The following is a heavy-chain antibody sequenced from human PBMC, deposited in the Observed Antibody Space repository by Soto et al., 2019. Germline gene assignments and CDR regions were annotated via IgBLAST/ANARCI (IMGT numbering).Heavy chain of an antibody. CDR2: ISGSGGST. V-gene: IGHV3-23*01. D-gene: IGHD3-10*01. CDR3: AKPPVPVTMVRGVIIRDNWFDP. Sequence: GGSLRLSCAASGSTFSSYAMSWVRQAPGKGLEWVSAISGSGGSTYYADSVKGRFTISRDNSKNTLYLQMNSLRAEDTAVYYCAKPPVPVTMVRGVIIRDNWFDPWGQGTLVTVSS. J-gene: IGHJ5*02. CDR1: GSTFSSYA.